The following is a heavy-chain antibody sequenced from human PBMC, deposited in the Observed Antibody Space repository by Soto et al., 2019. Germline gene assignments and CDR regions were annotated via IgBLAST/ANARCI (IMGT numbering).Heavy chain of an antibody. Sequence: GASVKVSCKASGYTFTSYGISWVRQAPGQGLEWMGWISAYNGNTNYAQKLQGRVTMTTDTSTSTAYMELRSLRSDDTAVYYCARTLPSRRPQGPYSYCSGMDVWGQGTTATVSS. V-gene: IGHV1-18*04. CDR3: ARTLPSRRPQGPYSYCSGMDV. CDR2: ISAYNGNT. CDR1: GYTFTSYG. J-gene: IGHJ6*01. D-gene: IGHD2-21*01.